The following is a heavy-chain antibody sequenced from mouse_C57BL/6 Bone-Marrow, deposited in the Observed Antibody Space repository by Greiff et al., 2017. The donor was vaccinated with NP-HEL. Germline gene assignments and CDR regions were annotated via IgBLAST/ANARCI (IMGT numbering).Heavy chain of an antibody. J-gene: IGHJ2*01. CDR1: GFNIKDYY. CDR2: IDPEDGDT. CDR3: TTRVTTRGDFDD. Sequence: EVQLQQSGAELVRPGASVKLSCTASGFNIKDYYMHWVKQRPEQGLEWIGRIDPEDGDTEYAPKFQGKATMTADTSSNTAYLQLSSLTSEDTAVYYCTTRVTTRGDFDDWGKGTTLTVAS. D-gene: IGHD2-2*01. V-gene: IGHV14-1*01.